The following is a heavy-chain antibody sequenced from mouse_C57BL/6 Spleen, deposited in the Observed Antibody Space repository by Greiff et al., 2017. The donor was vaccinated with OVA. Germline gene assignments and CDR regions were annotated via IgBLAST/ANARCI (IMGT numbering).Heavy chain of an antibody. CDR1: GYSITSGYY. V-gene: IGHV3-6*01. Sequence: EVQVVESGPGLVKPSQSLSLTCSVTGYSITSGYYWNWIRQFPGNKLEWMGYISYDGSNNYNPSLKNRISITRDTSKNQFFLKLNSVTTEDTATYYCANYYGSGPFAYWGQGTLVTVSA. CDR2: ISYDGSN. D-gene: IGHD1-1*01. J-gene: IGHJ3*01. CDR3: ANYYGSGPFAY.